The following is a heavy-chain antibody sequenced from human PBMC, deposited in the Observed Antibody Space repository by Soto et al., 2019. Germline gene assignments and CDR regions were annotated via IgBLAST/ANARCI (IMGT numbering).Heavy chain of an antibody. D-gene: IGHD1-26*01. Sequence: PSETLSLTCTVSGGSISTGGYYWNWIRQHPGKGLEWIGYFYYSGSTYYNPSLTSRVSISLDTSKNQFSLKLSSVTAADTAVYYCASIMGAIYFDYWGQGILVTVSS. CDR2: FYYSGST. CDR1: GGSISTGGYY. J-gene: IGHJ4*02. V-gene: IGHV4-31*03. CDR3: ASIMGAIYFDY.